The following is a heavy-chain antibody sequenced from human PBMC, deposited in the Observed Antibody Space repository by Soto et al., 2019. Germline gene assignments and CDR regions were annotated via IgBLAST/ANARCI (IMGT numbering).Heavy chain of an antibody. CDR2: ISWNSGSI. CDR3: AKEGAYGDYGSYDAFDI. Sequence: EVQLVESGGGLVQPGRSLRLSCAASGFTFDDYAMHWVRQAPGKGLEWVSGISWNSGSIGYADSVKGRFTISRDNAKNSLYLQMNRLRAEDTALYYCAKEGAYGDYGSYDAFDIWGQGTMVTVSS. D-gene: IGHD4-17*01. CDR1: GFTFDDYA. V-gene: IGHV3-9*01. J-gene: IGHJ3*02.